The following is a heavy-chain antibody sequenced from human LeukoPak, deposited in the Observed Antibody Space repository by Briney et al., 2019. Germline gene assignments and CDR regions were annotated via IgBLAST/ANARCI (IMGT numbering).Heavy chain of an antibody. J-gene: IGHJ4*02. CDR2: IWHDGSDK. Sequence: GGSLKLSCAASGFTFSSYGMHWVRQAPGKGLEWVAIIWHDGSDKYYADSVKGRFTISRDNSKNTLYLQMNSLRAEDTAVYFCTRQSENYSLDYWGQGTLVTVSS. V-gene: IGHV3-33*08. CDR1: GFTFSSYG. CDR3: TRQSENYSLDY. D-gene: IGHD2-21*01.